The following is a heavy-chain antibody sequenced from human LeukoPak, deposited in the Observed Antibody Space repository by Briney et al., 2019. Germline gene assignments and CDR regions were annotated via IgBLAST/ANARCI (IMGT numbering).Heavy chain of an antibody. J-gene: IGHJ6*03. Sequence: ASVKVSCKASGYTFTSYDINWVRQATGQGLEWMGWMNPNSGNTGYAQKFQGRVTMTRNTSISTAYMELSSLRSEDTAVYYCARGVGDVGPYYYYYYYMDVWGKGPRSPSP. V-gene: IGHV1-8*01. CDR2: MNPNSGNT. D-gene: IGHD1-26*01. CDR1: GYTFTSYD. CDR3: ARGVGDVGPYYYYYYYMDV.